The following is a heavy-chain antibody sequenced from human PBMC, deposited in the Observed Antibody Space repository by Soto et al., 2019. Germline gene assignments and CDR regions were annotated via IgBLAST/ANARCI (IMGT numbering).Heavy chain of an antibody. V-gene: IGHV6-1*01. CDR2: TYYRSKWYN. J-gene: IGHJ6*02. CDR3: ARELGYRSSTSCDYYYYYGMDV. Sequence: TLSLTCAISGDSVSSNSAAWNWIRQSPSRGLEWLGRTYYRSKWYNDYAVSVKSRITINPDTSKNQFSLQLNSVTPEDTAVYYCARELGYRSSTSCDYYYYYGMDVWGQGTTVTVSS. D-gene: IGHD2-2*01. CDR1: GDSVSSNSAA.